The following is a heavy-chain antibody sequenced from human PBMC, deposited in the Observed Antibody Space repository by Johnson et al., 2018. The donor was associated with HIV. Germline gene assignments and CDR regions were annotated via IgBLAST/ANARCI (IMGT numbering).Heavy chain of an antibody. Sequence: VQLVESGGALVQPGDSLGLSCAVSGFTFSNYWMSWVRQAPGKGLEWVANIKEDGSEKHYLGSVKGRFTISGDNARNSLHLQMNSLRAEDTAVYYCARKGDAFDFWGQGTKVTVSS. CDR1: GFTFSNYW. CDR2: IKEDGSEK. V-gene: IGHV3-7*03. CDR3: ARKGDAFDF. J-gene: IGHJ3*01.